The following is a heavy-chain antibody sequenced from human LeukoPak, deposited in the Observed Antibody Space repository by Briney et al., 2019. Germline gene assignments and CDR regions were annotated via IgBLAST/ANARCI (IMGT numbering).Heavy chain of an antibody. CDR3: ARVPRYSSSSPPNWFDP. V-gene: IGHV4-34*01. Sequence: SETLSLTCAVYGGSFSGYYWSWIRQPPGKGLEWIGEINHSGSTNYNPSLKSRVTISVDTSKNQFSLKLSSVTAADTAVYYCARVPRYSSSSPPNWFDPWGRGTLVTVSS. CDR1: GGSFSGYY. D-gene: IGHD6-13*01. CDR2: INHSGST. J-gene: IGHJ5*02.